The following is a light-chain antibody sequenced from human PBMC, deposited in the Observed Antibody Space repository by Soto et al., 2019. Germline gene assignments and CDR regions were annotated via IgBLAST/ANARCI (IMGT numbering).Light chain of an antibody. V-gene: IGLV2-23*02. CDR3: CSYADSSTQ. Sequence: QSVLTQPASVSVSPGQSITISCTGTSSDVGSYNVVSWYQQHPVKAPKLMIYQVSKRPSGVSNRFSGSKSGNTASLTISVLQAEDEADYYCCSYADSSTQFGGGTKLTV. CDR2: QVS. J-gene: IGLJ2*01. CDR1: SSDVGSYNV.